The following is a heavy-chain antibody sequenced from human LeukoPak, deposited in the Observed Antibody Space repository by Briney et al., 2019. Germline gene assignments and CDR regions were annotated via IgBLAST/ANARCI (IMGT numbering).Heavy chain of an antibody. V-gene: IGHV1-2*02. CDR1: GYTFTGHH. D-gene: IGHD2-15*01. CDR2: INPNSGGT. Sequence: ASVKVSCKASGYTFTGHHMHWVRQAPGQGLEWMGWINPNSGGTNYAQKFQGRVTMARDTSISTAYMELSRLRSDDTAVYYCARVGQPLGYCSGGSCYDYFDYWGQGTLVTVSS. CDR3: ARVGQPLGYCSGGSCYDYFDY. J-gene: IGHJ4*02.